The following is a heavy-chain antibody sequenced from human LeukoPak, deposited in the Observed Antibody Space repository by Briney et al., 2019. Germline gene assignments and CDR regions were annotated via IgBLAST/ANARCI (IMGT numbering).Heavy chain of an antibody. V-gene: IGHV3-23*01. CDR3: AKGRGPLVVRDMDV. D-gene: IGHD2-15*01. J-gene: IGHJ6*03. Sequence: GGSLRLSCAASGFTFGNYATTWVRQAPGKGLEWVSGVSGSGGSTYYADSVKGRFTISRDNSKNTLYLQVSSLRAEDTAVYYCAKGRGPLVVRDMDVWGKGTTVTVSS. CDR2: VSGSGGST. CDR1: GFTFGNYA.